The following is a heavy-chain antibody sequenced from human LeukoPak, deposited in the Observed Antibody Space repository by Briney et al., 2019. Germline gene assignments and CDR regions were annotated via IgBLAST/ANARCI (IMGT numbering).Heavy chain of an antibody. CDR2: INSDGSST. J-gene: IGHJ4*02. CDR1: GFTFSSYW. Sequence: GGSLRLSCAASGFTFSSYWIHWVRQAPGKGLVWVSRINSDGSSTSYADSVKGRFTISRDNAKNTLYLQMNSLRAEDTAVYYCAKGGKWDVTPFDYWGQGTLVTVSS. D-gene: IGHD1-26*01. CDR3: AKGGKWDVTPFDY. V-gene: IGHV3-74*01.